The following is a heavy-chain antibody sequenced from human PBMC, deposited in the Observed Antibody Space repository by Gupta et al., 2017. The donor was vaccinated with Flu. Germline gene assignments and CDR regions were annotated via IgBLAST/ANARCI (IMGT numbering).Heavy chain of an antibody. J-gene: IGHJ6*03. CDR3: VKNGKTTVDYYYYMDV. CDR1: GFSFIDYA. CDR2: ISGSGVST. D-gene: IGHD4-11*01. V-gene: IGHV3-23*01. Sequence: EVQVLESGGGLVQPGGSLRLSCAPSGFSFIDYAMSWVRQAPGKGLEWVSAISGSGVSTYSADSVKGRFTISRDKSKYTLYLQMNSLRGEDTAVYYCVKNGKTTVDYYYYMDVWGKGTTVTVSS.